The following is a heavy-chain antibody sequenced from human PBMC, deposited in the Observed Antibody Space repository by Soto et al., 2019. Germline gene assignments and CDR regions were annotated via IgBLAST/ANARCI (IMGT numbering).Heavy chain of an antibody. J-gene: IGHJ3*02. D-gene: IGHD3-3*01. V-gene: IGHV3-33*01. Sequence: GGSLRLSCAASGFTFSSYGMHWVRQAPGKGLEWVAVIWYDGSNKYYADSVKGRFTISRDNSKNTLYLQMNSLRAEDTAVYYCAHLRFLEWLDQGDDAFDIWGQGTMVTVSS. CDR2: IWYDGSNK. CDR3: AHLRFLEWLDQGDDAFDI. CDR1: GFTFSSYG.